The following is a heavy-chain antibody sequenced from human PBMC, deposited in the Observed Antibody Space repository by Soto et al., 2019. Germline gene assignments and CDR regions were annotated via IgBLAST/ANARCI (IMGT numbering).Heavy chain of an antibody. CDR3: TREAGWQRMVPYD. D-gene: IGHD6-25*01. V-gene: IGHV1-18*04. CDR2: ISAFNGDT. J-gene: IGHJ4*02. CDR1: GYTFTSYG. Sequence: QVQLVQSGNEVKKPGASVNVSCKAFGYTFTSYGFSWVRQVPGQGLEWLGWISAFNGDTHYAQTMKGRLTGTTDTSTTTVHMELRSLTPADTAVYYCTREAGWQRMVPYDWGQGTLVTVS.